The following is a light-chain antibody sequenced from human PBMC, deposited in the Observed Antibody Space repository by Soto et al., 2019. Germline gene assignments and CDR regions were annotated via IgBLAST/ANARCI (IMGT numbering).Light chain of an antibody. CDR2: YDS. CDR3: QVWDIYSDHVV. CDR1: NIESKS. Sequence: SYELTQPPSVSVAPGKTASITCGGNNIESKSVHWYQQKPGQAPVLVIYYDSDRPSGIPERFSGSNSGNTATLTISRVEAGDEADYYCQVWDIYSDHVVFGGGTKLTVL. J-gene: IGLJ2*01. V-gene: IGLV3-21*04.